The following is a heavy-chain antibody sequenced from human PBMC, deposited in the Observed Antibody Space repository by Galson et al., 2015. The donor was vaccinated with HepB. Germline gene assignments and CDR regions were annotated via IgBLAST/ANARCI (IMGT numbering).Heavy chain of an antibody. J-gene: IGHJ6*03. D-gene: IGHD6-19*01. CDR1: GSSFTSYW. V-gene: IGHV5-10-1*01. CDR3: ARRSIAVARTFTYYYYYMDV. CDR2: IDPSDSYT. Sequence: QSGAEVKKPGESLRISCKGSGSSFTSYWISWVRQMPGKGLEWMGRIDPSDSYTNYSPSFQGHVTISADKSISTAYLQWSSLKASDTAMYYCARRSIAVARTFTYYYYYMDVWGKGTTVTVSS.